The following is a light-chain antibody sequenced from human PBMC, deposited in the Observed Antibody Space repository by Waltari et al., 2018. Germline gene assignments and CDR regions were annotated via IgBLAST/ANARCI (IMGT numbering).Light chain of an antibody. CDR1: SSNIGAGYD. J-gene: IGLJ3*02. Sequence: QSVLTQPPSVSGAPGQRVTISCTGSSSNIGAGYDVHWYQQLPGTAPKLLIYGNSTRPSGVPDRFSGSQSGTSASRAITGLQAEDEADYYCQSYDSSLSGSWVFGGGTKLTVL. CDR2: GNS. V-gene: IGLV1-40*01. CDR3: QSYDSSLSGSWV.